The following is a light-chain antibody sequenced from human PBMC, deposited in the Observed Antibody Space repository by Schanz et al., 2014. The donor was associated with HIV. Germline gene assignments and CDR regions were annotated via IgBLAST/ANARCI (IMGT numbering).Light chain of an antibody. CDR3: SSYTTSRTWV. Sequence: QSALTQPASVSGSPGQSITISCTGTSADVGAYNFVSWYQQHPGKAPKVIIYDVSVRPSGVSNRFSGYKSGDTASLTISGLQAEDEADFYCSSYTTSRTWVFGGGTKFTVL. V-gene: IGLV2-14*03. CDR1: SADVGAYNF. J-gene: IGLJ3*02. CDR2: DVS.